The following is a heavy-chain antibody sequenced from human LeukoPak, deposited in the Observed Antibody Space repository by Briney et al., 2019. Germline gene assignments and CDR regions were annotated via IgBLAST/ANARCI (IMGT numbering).Heavy chain of an antibody. J-gene: IGHJ4*02. CDR1: GGSFSGYY. CDR3: ARDCSGGSCYKGSFDY. V-gene: IGHV4-34*01. Sequence: SATLSLTCAVYGGSFSGYYWSWIRQPPGKGLQCIGEINHSGSTNYNPSLKSRVTISVDTSKNQFSLKLSSVTAADTAVYYCARDCSGGSCYKGSFDYWGQGTLVTVSS. CDR2: INHSGST. D-gene: IGHD2-15*01.